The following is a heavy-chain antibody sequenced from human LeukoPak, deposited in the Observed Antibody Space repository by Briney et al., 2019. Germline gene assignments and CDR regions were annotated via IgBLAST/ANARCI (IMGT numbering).Heavy chain of an antibody. CDR2: ISYDGSNK. V-gene: IGHV3-30*18. J-gene: IGHJ3*02. CDR3: AKGGYSGYDHDAFDI. D-gene: IGHD5-12*01. CDR1: GFTFSSYG. Sequence: GRSLRLSCAASGFTFSSYGMHWVRQAPGKGLEWVAVISYDGSNKYYADSVKGRFTISRDNSKNTLYLQMNSLRAEDTAVYYCAKGGYSGYDHDAFDIWGQGTMVTVSS.